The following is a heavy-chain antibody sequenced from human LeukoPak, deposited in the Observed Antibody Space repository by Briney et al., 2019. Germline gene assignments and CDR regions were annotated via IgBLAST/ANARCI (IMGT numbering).Heavy chain of an antibody. CDR2: IPSSGGTT. D-gene: IGHD6-13*01. CDR1: GFTFSHYG. J-gene: IGHJ4*02. Sequence: GGSLRLSCAASGFTFSHYGMSWVRQAPGKGLQWVSGIPSSGGTTYYADSVKGRFTISRDDSKNTLFLQMNSLRAEDTAVYYCAKADIAAAGPSFDYWGQGTLVTVSS. CDR3: AKADIAAAGPSFDY. V-gene: IGHV3-23*01.